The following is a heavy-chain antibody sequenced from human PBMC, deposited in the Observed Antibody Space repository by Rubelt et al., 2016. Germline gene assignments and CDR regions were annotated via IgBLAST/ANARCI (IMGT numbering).Heavy chain of an antibody. V-gene: IGHV4-39*01. J-gene: IGHJ3*02. CDR2: IYYSGST. CDR1: GGSISSSSYY. Sequence: QLQLQESGPGLVKPSETLSLTCTVSGGSISSSSYYWGWIRQPPGKGLEWIGSIYYSGSTYYNPSLKSRVTSSVDTSKNQFSLKLSSVTAADTAVYYCARHPPYLHAFDIWGQGTMVTVSS. D-gene: IGHD3-16*01. CDR3: ARHPPYLHAFDI.